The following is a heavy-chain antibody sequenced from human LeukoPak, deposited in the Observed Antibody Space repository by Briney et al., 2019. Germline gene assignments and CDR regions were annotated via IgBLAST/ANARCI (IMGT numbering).Heavy chain of an antibody. CDR2: IRYDGSNK. CDR3: ARTSGYDPTNFDY. V-gene: IGHV3-30*02. D-gene: IGHD5-12*01. CDR1: GFTFSSYS. Sequence: GGSLRLSCAASGFTFSSYSMHWVRQAPGKGLEWVAFIRYDGSNKYYADSVKGRFTISRDNSKNTLYLQMNSLRAEDTAVYYCARTSGYDPTNFDYWGQGTLVTVSS. J-gene: IGHJ4*02.